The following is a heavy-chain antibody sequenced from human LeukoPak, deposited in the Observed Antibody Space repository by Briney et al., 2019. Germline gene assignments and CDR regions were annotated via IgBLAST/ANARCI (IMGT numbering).Heavy chain of an antibody. CDR3: ALVGATSWAPFDY. CDR1: GFTFSRFS. V-gene: IGHV3-21*01. J-gene: IGHJ4*02. Sequence: GGSLTLSCAVSGFTFSRFSMTWVRQAPGKGPEWVSSISSSSSYIYYRDSVKGRFTISRDNAKNSLYLQMHSLRAEDTAVCYCALVGATSWAPFDYWGQGTLVTVSS. CDR2: ISSSSSYI. D-gene: IGHD1-26*01.